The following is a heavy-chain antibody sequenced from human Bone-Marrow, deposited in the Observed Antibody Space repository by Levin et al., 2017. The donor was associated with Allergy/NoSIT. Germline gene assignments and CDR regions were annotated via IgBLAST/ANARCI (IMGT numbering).Heavy chain of an antibody. V-gene: IGHV3-11*01. Sequence: GGSLRLSCAASGFIFSDHYMTWIRQAPGKGLEWISSISRSGSTIFYADSVRGRFTISRDNTENSLFLQMDSLIAEDTAVYYCARDNWDIVVVPSAIYFDYWGQGTVVTVSS. CDR3: ARDNWDIVVVPSAIYFDY. J-gene: IGHJ4*02. CDR1: GFIFSDHY. D-gene: IGHD2-2*01. CDR2: ISRSGSTI.